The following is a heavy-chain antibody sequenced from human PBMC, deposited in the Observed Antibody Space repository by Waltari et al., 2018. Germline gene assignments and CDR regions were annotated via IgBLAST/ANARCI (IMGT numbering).Heavy chain of an antibody. CDR1: GGSISSGDYY. J-gene: IGHJ6*03. Sequence: QVQLQESGPGLVKPSQTLSLTCTVSGGSISSGDYYWSWIRQPPGKGLEWIGYINYSGSTYYNPSLKSRVTISVDTAKNQFSLKLSSVTAADTAVYYCASLVVPAAMPYYYYYMDVWGKGTTVTVSS. D-gene: IGHD2-2*01. CDR2: INYSGST. V-gene: IGHV4-30-4*08. CDR3: ASLVVPAAMPYYYYYMDV.